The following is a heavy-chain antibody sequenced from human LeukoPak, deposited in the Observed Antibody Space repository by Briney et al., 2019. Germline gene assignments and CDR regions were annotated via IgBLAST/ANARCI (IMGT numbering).Heavy chain of an antibody. J-gene: IGHJ4*02. V-gene: IGHV1-69*13. CDR3: ARDRARIAVAGSGYDY. CDR1: GGTFSSYA. D-gene: IGHD6-19*01. Sequence: ASVKVSCKASGGTFSSYAISWVRQAPGQGLEWMGGIIPIFGTANYAQKFQGRVTITADESTSTAYMELSSLRSEDTAVYYCARDRARIAVAGSGYDYWGQGTLVTVSS. CDR2: IIPIFGTA.